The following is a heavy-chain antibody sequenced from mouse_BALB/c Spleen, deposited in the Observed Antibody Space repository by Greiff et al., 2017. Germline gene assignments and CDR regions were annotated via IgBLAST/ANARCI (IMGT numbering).Heavy chain of an antibody. CDR3: ARRYRYEVMDY. V-gene: IGHV2-2*02. J-gene: IGHJ4*01. D-gene: IGHD2-14*01. CDR1: GFSLTSYG. Sequence: QVQLQQSGPGLVQPSQSLSITCTVSGFSLTSYGVHWVRQSPGKGLEWLGVIWSVGSTDYNAAFISRLSISKDNSKSQVFFKMNSLQANDTAIYYCARRYRYEVMDYWGQGTSVTVSS. CDR2: IWSVGST.